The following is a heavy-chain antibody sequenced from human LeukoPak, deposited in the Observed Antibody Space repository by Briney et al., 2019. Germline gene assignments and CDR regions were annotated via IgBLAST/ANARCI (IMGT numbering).Heavy chain of an antibody. J-gene: IGHJ4*02. CDR2: IRSKAYGGTT. D-gene: IGHD6-13*01. V-gene: IGHV3-49*03. CDR3: TRVGGLAAAGTHFDY. CDR1: GFTFGDYA. Sequence: GGSLRLSCTASGFTFGDYAMSWFRQAPGKGLEWVGFIRSKAYGGTTEYAASVKGRFTISRDDYKSIAYLQMNSLKTEDTAVYYCTRVGGLAAAGTHFDYWGQGTLVTVSS.